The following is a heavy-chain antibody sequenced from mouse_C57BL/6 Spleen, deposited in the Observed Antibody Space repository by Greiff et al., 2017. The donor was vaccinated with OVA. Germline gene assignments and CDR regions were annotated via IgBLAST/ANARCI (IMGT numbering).Heavy chain of an antibody. V-gene: IGHV1-63*01. CDR2: IYPGGGYT. J-gene: IGHJ3*01. CDR1: GYTFTNYW. D-gene: IGHD2-5*01. Sequence: VQLQQSGAELVRPGTSVKMSCKASGYTFTNYWIGWAKQRPGHGLEWIGDIYPGGGYTNYNEKFKGKATLTADKSSSTAYMQFSSLTSEDSAIYYCARKSNYAWFAYWGQGTLVTVSA. CDR3: ARKSNYAWFAY.